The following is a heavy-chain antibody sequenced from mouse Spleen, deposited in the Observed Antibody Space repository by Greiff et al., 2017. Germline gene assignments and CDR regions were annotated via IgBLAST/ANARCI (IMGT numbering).Heavy chain of an antibody. V-gene: IGHV3-2*02. Sequence: EVKLVESGPGLVKPSQSLSLTCTVTGYSITSDYAWNWIRQFPGNKLEWMGYISYSGSTSYNPSLKSRISITRDTSKNQFFLQLNSVTTEDTATYYCAIRSYDGYSSWFAYWGQGTLVTVSA. D-gene: IGHD2-3*01. CDR2: ISYSGST. J-gene: IGHJ3*01. CDR3: AIRSYDGYSSWFAY. CDR1: GYSITSDYA.